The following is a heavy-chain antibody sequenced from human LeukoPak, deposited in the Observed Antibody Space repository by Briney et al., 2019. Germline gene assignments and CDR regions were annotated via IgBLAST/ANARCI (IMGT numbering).Heavy chain of an antibody. V-gene: IGHV4-39*02. CDR2: TYYTGSA. Sequence: SETLSLTCTVSGGSVSSGDYYWVWMRQPPGQGLEWFGNTYYTGSAHYNPSLKSRVTISVDTSKNHFSLKLTSVTAADAAVYYCARRVYGSGRQDYWGQGTLVTVSS. CDR3: ARRVYGSGRQDY. D-gene: IGHD3-10*01. CDR1: GGSVSSGDYY. J-gene: IGHJ4*02.